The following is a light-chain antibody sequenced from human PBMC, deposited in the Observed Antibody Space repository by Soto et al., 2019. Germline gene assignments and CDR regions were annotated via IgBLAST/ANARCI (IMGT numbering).Light chain of an antibody. J-gene: IGKJ4*01. CDR1: QSVGSN. CDR3: QQFNVWPLT. V-gene: IGKV3-15*01. Sequence: ERVLTQSPATLSVSPGGRATLSCRASQSVGSNLAWYQQKPGQAPRLLIYGASTRATGVPATFSGSGSGTEFTLTISSLQSDESAVYYCQQFNVWPLTFGGGTKVEI. CDR2: GAS.